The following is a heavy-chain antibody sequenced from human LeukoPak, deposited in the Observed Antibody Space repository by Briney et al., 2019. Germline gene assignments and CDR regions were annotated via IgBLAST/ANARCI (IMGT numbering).Heavy chain of an antibody. Sequence: PGGCLRLSCAASGFTFDDYAMHWVRQAPGEGLEWVSLISGVGSSTYYADSVKARFTISRDNSKNSLYLQVNSLRTEDTALYYCAKAGYDILTGYYSYYYYAMDVWGQGTAVTVSS. CDR2: ISGVGSST. CDR1: GFTFDDYA. CDR3: AKAGYDILTGYYSYYYYAMDV. J-gene: IGHJ6*02. D-gene: IGHD3-9*01. V-gene: IGHV3-43*02.